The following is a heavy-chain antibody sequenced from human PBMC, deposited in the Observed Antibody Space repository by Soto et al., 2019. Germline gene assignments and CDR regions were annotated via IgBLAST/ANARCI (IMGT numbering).Heavy chain of an antibody. CDR3: AHRRVAAQHYLDY. V-gene: IGHV2-5*02. Sequence: QITLKESGPPLVKATQTVTLTCTFSGFSLSTSGVGVGWIRPPPGNALAWLALIYWDDEKRYSPFLKSRLTIPKHTSKTQVVLTMTDMDPADTAISDCAHRRVAAQHYLDYRGRGTLVIVSS. D-gene: IGHD2-15*01. CDR2: IYWDDEK. CDR1: GFSLSTSGVG. J-gene: IGHJ4*02.